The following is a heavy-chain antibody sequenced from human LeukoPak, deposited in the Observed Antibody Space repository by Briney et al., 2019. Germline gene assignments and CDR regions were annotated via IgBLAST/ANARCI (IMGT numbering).Heavy chain of an antibody. D-gene: IGHD2-21*02. V-gene: IGHV3-33*01. CDR3: ARDLTAIGAFDI. J-gene: IGHJ3*02. CDR1: GFTFSSYG. Sequence: GGSLRLSCAASGFTFSSYGMHWVRQAPGKGLEWVAVIWYDGSNKYYADSVKGRFTISRDNSKNTLYLQMNSLRAEDTAVYYCARDLTAIGAFDIWGQGQWSPSLQ. CDR2: IWYDGSNK.